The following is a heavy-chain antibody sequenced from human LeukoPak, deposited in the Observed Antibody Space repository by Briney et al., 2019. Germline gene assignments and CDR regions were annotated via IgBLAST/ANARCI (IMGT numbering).Heavy chain of an antibody. J-gene: IGHJ4*02. D-gene: IGHD6-13*01. CDR2: INAGNGNT. Sequence: ASVKVSCKASGYTFTSYAMHWVRQAPGQRLEWMGWINAGNGNTKYSQKFQGRVTITRDTSASTAYMELSSLRSEDTAVYYCARDIAAAGSAFNYWGQGTLVTVSS. CDR1: GYTFTSYA. V-gene: IGHV1-3*01. CDR3: ARDIAAAGSAFNY.